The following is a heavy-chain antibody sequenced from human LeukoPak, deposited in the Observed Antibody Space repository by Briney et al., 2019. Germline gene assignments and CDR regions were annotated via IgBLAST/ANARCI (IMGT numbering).Heavy chain of an antibody. D-gene: IGHD3-10*01. J-gene: IGHJ4*02. V-gene: IGHV3-7*01. CDR3: ARVRGGYYFDY. CDR2: IKQAGSEK. Sequence: GGSLRLSCAASGFTFSSYWMTWVRQAPGKGLEWVVNIKQAGSEKYYVDSVKGRFTISRDNAKNSLYLQMNSLRAEDTAVYYCARVRGGYYFDYWGQGTLVTVSS. CDR1: GFTFSSYW.